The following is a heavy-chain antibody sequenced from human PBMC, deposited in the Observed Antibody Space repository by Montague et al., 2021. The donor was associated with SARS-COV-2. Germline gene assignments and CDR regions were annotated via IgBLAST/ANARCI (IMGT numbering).Heavy chain of an antibody. CDR3: AHSPPYYDFWSGYTDLDNWVDP. D-gene: IGHD3-3*01. V-gene: IGHV2-5*02. CDR2: IYWDDGK. CDR1: GFSLSTSGVG. J-gene: IGHJ5*02. Sequence: PALVKPTQTLTLTCTFSGFSLSTSGVGVGWIRPPPGKALEWLALIYWDDGKRYSPSLQCRLTITKDTSKNQVVLTMTHMYPVDTATYYCAHSPPYYDFWSGYTDLDNWVDPWGQGTLVTVSS.